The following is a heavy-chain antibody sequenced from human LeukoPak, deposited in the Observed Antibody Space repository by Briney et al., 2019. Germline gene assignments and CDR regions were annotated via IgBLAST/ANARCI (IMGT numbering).Heavy chain of an antibody. J-gene: IGHJ4*02. CDR1: GYTFTSYG. V-gene: IGHV1-18*01. Sequence: ASVKVSCKASGYTFTSYGISWVRQAPGQGLEWMGWISAYNGNTNYAQNLQGRVTMTTDTSTSTAYMELRSLRSDDTAVYYCARVSGYSYGYGGIDYWGQGTLVTVSS. CDR3: ARVSGYSYGYGGIDY. D-gene: IGHD5-18*01. CDR2: ISAYNGNT.